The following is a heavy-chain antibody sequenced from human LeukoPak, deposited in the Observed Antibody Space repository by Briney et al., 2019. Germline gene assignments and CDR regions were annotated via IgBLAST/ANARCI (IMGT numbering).Heavy chain of an antibody. CDR3: ARRLKYRLEGYYYYYMDV. CDR1: GFTFSDYY. Sequence: GGSLRLSCVASGFTFSDYYMSWIRQAPGKGLEWVSYISSSGSTIYYADSVKGRFTISRDNAKNSLYLQMNSLRAEDTAVYYCARRLKYRLEGYYYYYMDVWGKGTTVTVSS. V-gene: IGHV3-11*01. J-gene: IGHJ6*03. CDR2: ISSSGSTI. D-gene: IGHD3-3*01.